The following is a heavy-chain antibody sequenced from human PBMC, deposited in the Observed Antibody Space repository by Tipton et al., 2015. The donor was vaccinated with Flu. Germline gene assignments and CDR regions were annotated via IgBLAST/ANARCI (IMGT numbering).Heavy chain of an antibody. CDR2: ISSSSSYI. CDR1: GFTFSSYS. CDR3: ARDPAYNWNYLGSDAFDI. J-gene: IGHJ3*02. D-gene: IGHD1-7*01. V-gene: IGHV3-21*01. Sequence: SLRLSCAASGFTFSSYSMNWVRQAPGKGLEWVSSISSSSSYIYYADSVKGRFTISRDNAKNSLYLQMNSLRAEDTAVYYCARDPAYNWNYLGSDAFDIWGQGTMVTVSS.